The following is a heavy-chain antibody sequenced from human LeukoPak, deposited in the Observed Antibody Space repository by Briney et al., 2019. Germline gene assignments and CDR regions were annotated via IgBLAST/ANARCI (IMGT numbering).Heavy chain of an antibody. CDR2: ISGDNGNT. Sequence: ASVKVSCKASGYTFTSLGISWVRQAPGQGLKWMGWISGDNGNTYYAQKLQGRVTLTTDTSTSTAYMELRSLRSDDTAVYYCARDCDRSGYYCYWGQGTQVTVSS. D-gene: IGHD3-22*01. CDR1: GYTFTSLG. V-gene: IGHV1-18*01. J-gene: IGHJ4*02. CDR3: ARDCDRSGYYCY.